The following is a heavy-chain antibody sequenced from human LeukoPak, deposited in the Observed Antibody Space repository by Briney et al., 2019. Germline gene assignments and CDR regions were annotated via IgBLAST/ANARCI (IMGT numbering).Heavy chain of an antibody. J-gene: IGHJ6*02. CDR2: IYSSGST. CDR1: GGSISSSYYY. CDR3: ARGYDFWSGYLDYYYYYGMDV. Sequence: SETLSLTCTVSGGSISSSYYYWGWIRQPPGKGLEWIGGIYSSGSTYYNPSPKSRVTISVDTSKNQFSLKLSSVTAADTAVYYCARGYDFWSGYLDYYYYYGMDVWGQGTTVTVSS. V-gene: IGHV4-39*07. D-gene: IGHD3-3*01.